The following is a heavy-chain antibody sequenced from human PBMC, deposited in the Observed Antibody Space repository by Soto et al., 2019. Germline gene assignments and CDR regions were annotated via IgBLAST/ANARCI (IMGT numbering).Heavy chain of an antibody. Sequence: QVQLVESGGGVVQPGRSLRLSCAASGFIFRNYGMHWVRQAPGKGLEWVAVISYDGNTEYYEDSVKGRFTVSRDNSKNTLYLQMHSLRVEDTALYYGAKRGGTHWYTIDYWGQGTPVTVSS. D-gene: IGHD3-10*01. J-gene: IGHJ4*02. CDR1: GFIFRNYG. CDR3: AKRGGTHWYTIDY. CDR2: ISYDGNTE. V-gene: IGHV3-30*18.